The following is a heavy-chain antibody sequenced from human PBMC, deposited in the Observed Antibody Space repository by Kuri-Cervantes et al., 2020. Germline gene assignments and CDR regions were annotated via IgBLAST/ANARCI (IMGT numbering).Heavy chain of an antibody. D-gene: IGHD2-15*01. Sequence: ASVKVSCKASGYSFGRYGISWVRQAPGQGLEWMGWISAYNGDTNYAQKFQGRVTMTRDTSISTAYMELSRLRSDDTAVYYCAREDCSGGSCYSDYWGQGTLVTVSS. CDR3: AREDCSGGSCYSDY. CDR2: ISAYNGDT. CDR1: GYSFGRYG. J-gene: IGHJ4*02. V-gene: IGHV1-18*01.